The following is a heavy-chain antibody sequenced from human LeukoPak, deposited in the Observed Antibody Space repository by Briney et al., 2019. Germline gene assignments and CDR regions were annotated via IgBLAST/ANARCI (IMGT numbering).Heavy chain of an antibody. D-gene: IGHD3-3*01. V-gene: IGHV3-23*01. CDR3: AKEGLRFLEWSPSYYFDY. CDR2: ISGSGGTT. Sequence: GGSLRLSCAASGFTFNNYAMNWVRQAPGKGLEWVSVISGSGGTTYYADSVKGRFTISRDNSKNTLYLQMNSLRAEDTAVYYCAKEGLRFLEWSPSYYFDYWGQGTLVTVSS. J-gene: IGHJ4*02. CDR1: GFTFNNYA.